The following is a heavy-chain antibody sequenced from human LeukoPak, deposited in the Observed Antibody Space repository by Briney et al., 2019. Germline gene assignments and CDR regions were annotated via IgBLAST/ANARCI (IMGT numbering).Heavy chain of an antibody. CDR3: ARAPGVENYYYYYMDV. D-gene: IGHD3-10*01. Sequence: GGSLRLSCAASGFTFSSYAMSWVRQAPGKGLEWVSAISGSGGSTYYADSVKGRFTISRDNSKNTLYLQMNSLRAEDTAVYYCARAPGVENYYYYYMDVWGKGTTVTVSS. V-gene: IGHV3-23*01. CDR2: ISGSGGST. J-gene: IGHJ6*03. CDR1: GFTFSSYA.